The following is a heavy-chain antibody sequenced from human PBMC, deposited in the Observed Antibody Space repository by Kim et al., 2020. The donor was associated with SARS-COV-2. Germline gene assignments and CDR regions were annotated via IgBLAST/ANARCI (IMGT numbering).Heavy chain of an antibody. CDR2: IRSEAYGGTT. CDR3: TRGVVRGVIYYNYGMDV. CDR1: GFTFGDYA. V-gene: IGHV3-49*04. J-gene: IGHJ6*02. Sequence: GGSLRLSCTASGFTFGDYAMSWVRQAPGKGLEWVGFIRSEAYGGTTEYAASVKGRFTIARDDSKSIAYLQMNSLKTEDTAVYYCTRGVVRGVIYYNYGMDVWGQGTTVTVSS. D-gene: IGHD3-10*01.